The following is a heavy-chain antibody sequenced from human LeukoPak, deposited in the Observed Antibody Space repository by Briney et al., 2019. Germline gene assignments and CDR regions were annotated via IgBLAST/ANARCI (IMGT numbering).Heavy chain of an antibody. CDR3: AKDRVGHSSGWSDY. J-gene: IGHJ4*02. CDR1: GFSFSSYG. Sequence: GGSLRLSCAASGFSFSSYGMNWVRQAPGKGLEWVAVTSYDGSNSYHVDSVKGRFTISRDNSRNTLYLQMNSLRAEDTAVYFCAKDRVGHSSGWSDYWGQGTLVSVSS. V-gene: IGHV3-30*18. D-gene: IGHD6-19*01. CDR2: TSYDGSNS.